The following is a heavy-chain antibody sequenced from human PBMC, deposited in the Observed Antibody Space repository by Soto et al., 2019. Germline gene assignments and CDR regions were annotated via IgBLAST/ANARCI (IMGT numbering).Heavy chain of an antibody. CDR1: GFTFSSYG. CDR3: AKVGDYYDSSGYPDY. J-gene: IGHJ4*02. D-gene: IGHD3-22*01. Sequence: QVQLVESGGGVVQPGRSLRLSCAASGFTFSSYGMHWVRQAPGKGLEWVAVISYDGSNKYYADSVKGRFTISRDNSKNTLYLQMNSLRAEDTAVYYCAKVGDYYDSSGYPDYWGQGTLVTVSS. V-gene: IGHV3-30*18. CDR2: ISYDGSNK.